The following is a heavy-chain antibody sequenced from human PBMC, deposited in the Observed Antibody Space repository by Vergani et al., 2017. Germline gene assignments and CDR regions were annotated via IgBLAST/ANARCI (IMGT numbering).Heavy chain of an antibody. Sequence: EVQLVESGGGLVQPGGSLRLSCAASGFTFSSYAMHWVRQAPGKGLEWVSGISWNSGSIGYADSVKGRFTISRDNAKNSLYLQMNSLRAEDTAVYYCAAGIVSYFDYWGQGTLVTVSS. CDR2: ISWNSGSI. CDR1: GFTFSSYA. CDR3: AAGIVSYFDY. D-gene: IGHD3-22*01. J-gene: IGHJ4*02. V-gene: IGHV3-9*01.